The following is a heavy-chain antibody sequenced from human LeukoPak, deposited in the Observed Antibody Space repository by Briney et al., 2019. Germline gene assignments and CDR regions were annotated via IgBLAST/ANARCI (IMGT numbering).Heavy chain of an antibody. V-gene: IGHV3-7*01. CDR2: IKQDGSEK. D-gene: IGHD3-3*01. CDR1: EFTFSSYW. J-gene: IGHJ4*02. CDR3: FPWEWLPKT. Sequence: PGGSLRLSCAASEFTFSSYWMSWVRQAPGKGLEWVANIKQDGSEKYYVDSVKGRFTISRDNAKNSLYLQMNSLRAEDTAVYYCFPWEWLPKTWGQGILVTVSS.